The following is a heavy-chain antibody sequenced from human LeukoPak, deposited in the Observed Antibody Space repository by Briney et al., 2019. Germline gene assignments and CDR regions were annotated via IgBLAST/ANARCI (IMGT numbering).Heavy chain of an antibody. V-gene: IGHV4-59*01. D-gene: IGHD3-22*01. CDR2: IYYSGST. CDR1: VGSISSYY. Sequence: SETLSLTCTVSVGSISSYYWSWIRQPPGKGLEWIGYIYYSGSTNYNPSLKSRVTISVDTSKNQFSLKLSSVTAADTAVYYCARVRGYYYDSSGYNAFDIWGQGTMVTVSS. CDR3: ARVRGYYYDSSGYNAFDI. J-gene: IGHJ3*02.